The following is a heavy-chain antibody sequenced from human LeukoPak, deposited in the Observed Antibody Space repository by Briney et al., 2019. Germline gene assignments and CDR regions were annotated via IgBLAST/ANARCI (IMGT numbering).Heavy chain of an antibody. CDR1: GYTFTGYF. V-gene: IGHV1-2*02. J-gene: IGHJ5*02. Sequence: ASVKVSCKASGYTFTGYFMHWVRQAPGQGLEWMGWINPNSGGTVYAQKFQGRVTMTRDTSITTAYMDLSSPRSDDTAVYYCARVYGSGSYYNHWGQGTLVTVSS. CDR2: INPNSGGT. D-gene: IGHD3-10*01. CDR3: ARVYGSGSYYNH.